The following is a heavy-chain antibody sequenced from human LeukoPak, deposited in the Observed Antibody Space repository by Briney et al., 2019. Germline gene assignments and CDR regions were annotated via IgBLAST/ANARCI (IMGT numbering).Heavy chain of an antibody. Sequence: SETLSLNCTVSGGSISSSSYYWGWIRQPPGKGLEWIGSIYYSGSTYYNPSLKSRVTISVDTSKNQFSLKLSSVTAADTAVYYCARLNGWAYAFDIWGQGTMVTVSS. CDR3: ARLNGWAYAFDI. D-gene: IGHD6-19*01. V-gene: IGHV4-39*01. CDR2: IYYSGST. CDR1: GGSISSSSYY. J-gene: IGHJ3*02.